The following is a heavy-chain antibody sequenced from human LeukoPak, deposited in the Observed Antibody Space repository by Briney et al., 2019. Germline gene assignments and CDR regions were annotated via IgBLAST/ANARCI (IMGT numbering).Heavy chain of an antibody. CDR2: INPNSGGT. V-gene: IGHV1-2*02. Sequence: EASVKVSCKASGYTFTGYYMHWVRQAPGQGLEWMGWINPNSGGTNYAQKFQGRVTMTRDTSISTAYMELSRLRSDDTAVYYCARSPSLTGLYYFDYWGQGTLVTVSS. J-gene: IGHJ4*02. CDR3: ARSPSLTGLYYFDY. CDR1: GYTFTGYY. D-gene: IGHD7-27*01.